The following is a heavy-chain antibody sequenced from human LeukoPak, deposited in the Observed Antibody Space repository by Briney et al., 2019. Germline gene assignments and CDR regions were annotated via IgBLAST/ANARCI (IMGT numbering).Heavy chain of an antibody. CDR2: IKEDGSEK. CDR1: GFTFRSYV. V-gene: IGHV3-7*01. CDR3: ARGKNWFDP. Sequence: HSGGSLRLSCAASGFTFRSYVMHWVRQAPGKGLEWVANIKEDGSEKYYVDSVKGRFTISRDNAKNSLYLQMNSLRADDMAVYYCARGKNWFDPWGQGTLVTVSS. J-gene: IGHJ5*02.